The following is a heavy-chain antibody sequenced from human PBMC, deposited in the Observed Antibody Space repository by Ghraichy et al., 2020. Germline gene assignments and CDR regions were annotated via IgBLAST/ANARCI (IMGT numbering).Heavy chain of an antibody. CDR3: AKDLLPTVPYFDY. D-gene: IGHD1-1*01. Sequence: GESLNISCTASGFTFSNYVMNWVRQAPGKGPEWVSAIGGSGANTFYADSVKGRFTISRDNSKNTLHLQMNSMRAEDTAIYYCAKDLLPTVPYFDYWGQGTLVTVSS. J-gene: IGHJ4*02. V-gene: IGHV3-23*01. CDR1: GFTFSNYV. CDR2: IGGSGANT.